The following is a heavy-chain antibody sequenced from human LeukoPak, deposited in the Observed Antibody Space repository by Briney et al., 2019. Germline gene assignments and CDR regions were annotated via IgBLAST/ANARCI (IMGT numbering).Heavy chain of an antibody. D-gene: IGHD5-12*01. J-gene: IGHJ4*02. CDR2: IIPIFGTA. V-gene: IGHV1-69*05. Sequence: SVKVSCKASGGTFSSYAISWVRQAPGQGLEWMGGIIPIFGTANYAQKFQGRVTMTRDTSTSTVYMELSSLRSEDTAVYYCARGGYSGYDANFDYWGQGTLVTVSS. CDR1: GGTFSSYA. CDR3: ARGGYSGYDANFDY.